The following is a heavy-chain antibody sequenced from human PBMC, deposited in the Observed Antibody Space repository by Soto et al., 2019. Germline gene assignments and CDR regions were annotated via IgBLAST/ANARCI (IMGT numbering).Heavy chain of an antibody. J-gene: IGHJ4*02. V-gene: IGHV3-23*01. Sequence: EVQLLESGGGLIQPGGSLRLSCTASGFTFISYAMSWVRQAPGKGLEWVSGISGSGDDTYYADSVKGRFTISRDNSKNTLYLQMNSLRAEDTALYYCAQEEAASFDYWGQGTLVAVSA. CDR3: AQEEAASFDY. D-gene: IGHD2-15*01. CDR2: ISGSGDDT. CDR1: GFTFISYA.